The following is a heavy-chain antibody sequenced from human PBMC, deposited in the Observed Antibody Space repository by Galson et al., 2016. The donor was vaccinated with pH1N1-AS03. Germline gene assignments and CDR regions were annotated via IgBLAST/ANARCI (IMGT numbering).Heavy chain of an antibody. Sequence: SLRLSCAASGITFSGYWMTWVRQAPGKGLEWVANIKQDGSEKYSVDSVKGRFTISRDNAKNSLYLQMNSLRAEDTAVYYCARGKDFWRGYPDDAFDSWGQGTMVTVSS. CDR3: ARGKDFWRGYPDDAFDS. CDR1: GITFSGYW. D-gene: IGHD3-3*01. V-gene: IGHV3-7*03. J-gene: IGHJ3*02. CDR2: IKQDGSEK.